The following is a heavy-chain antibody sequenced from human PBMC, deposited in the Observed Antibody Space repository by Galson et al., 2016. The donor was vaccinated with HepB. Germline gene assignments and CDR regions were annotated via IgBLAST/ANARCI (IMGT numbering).Heavy chain of an antibody. J-gene: IGHJ1*01. CDR2: ISYDGSNK. CDR1: GFTLSNYA. V-gene: IGHV3-30*04. CDR3: TRASFTTFGILRGYFQH. Sequence: SLRLSCAASGFTLSNYAFHWVRQTPGNGLEWVSVISYDGSNKYYSDSVKGRFIISRDNSTNTIILHMNSLRSEDTGVYHCTRASFTTFGILRGYFQHWGQGSRVTVSS. D-gene: IGHD2/OR15-2a*01.